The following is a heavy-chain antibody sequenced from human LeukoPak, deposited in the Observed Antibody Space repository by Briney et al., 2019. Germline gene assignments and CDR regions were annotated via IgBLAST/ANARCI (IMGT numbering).Heavy chain of an antibody. Sequence: PGGSLRLSCAASGFTFSSYAMSWVRQAPGKGLEWVSAISGSGGSTYYAESVKGRFTISRDNSKNTLYLQMNSLRAEDTAVYYCAKASRRYYGDYGIDYWGQGTLVTVSS. D-gene: IGHD4-17*01. CDR1: GFTFSSYA. J-gene: IGHJ4*01. CDR3: AKASRRYYGDYGIDY. V-gene: IGHV3-23*01. CDR2: ISGSGGST.